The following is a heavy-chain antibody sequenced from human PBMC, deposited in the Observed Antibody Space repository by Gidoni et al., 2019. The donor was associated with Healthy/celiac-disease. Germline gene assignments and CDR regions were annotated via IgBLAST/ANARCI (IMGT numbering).Heavy chain of an antibody. D-gene: IGHD3-10*01. CDR3: ARAGVYGSGSYSEPNLYYFDY. CDR1: GFTFSSYS. J-gene: IGHJ4*02. V-gene: IGHV3-21*01. Sequence: SCAASGFTFSSYSMNWVRQAPGKGLEWVSSISSSSSYIYYADSVKGRFTISRDNAKNSLYLQMNSLRAEDTAVYYCARAGVYGSGSYSEPNLYYFDYWGQGTLVTVSS. CDR2: ISSSSSYI.